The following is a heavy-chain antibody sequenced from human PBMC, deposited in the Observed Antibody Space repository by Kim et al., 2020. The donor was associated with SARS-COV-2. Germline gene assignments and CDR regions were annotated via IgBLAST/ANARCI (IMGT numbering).Heavy chain of an antibody. CDR2: I. Sequence: IHYADSVKGRFTISRDNVKNSLYLQMDSLRAEDTAVYFCARSNKGFDYCGQGTLVTVSS. CDR3: ARSNKGFDY. D-gene: IGHD4-4*01. J-gene: IGHJ4*02. V-gene: IGHV3-48*01.